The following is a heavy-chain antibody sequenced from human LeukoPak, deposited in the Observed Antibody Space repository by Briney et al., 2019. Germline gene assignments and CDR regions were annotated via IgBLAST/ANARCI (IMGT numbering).Heavy chain of an antibody. CDR1: GFTFSSYG. CDR2: ISYDGSNK. D-gene: IGHD3-16*01. Sequence: GGTLRLSCAASGFTFSSYGMSWVRQAPGKGLEWVAVISYDGSNKYYADSVKGRFTISRDNSKNTLYLQMNSLRAEDTAVYYCARNIMITFGGVLSYWGQGTLVTVSS. CDR3: ARNIMITFGGVLSY. J-gene: IGHJ4*02. V-gene: IGHV3-30*03.